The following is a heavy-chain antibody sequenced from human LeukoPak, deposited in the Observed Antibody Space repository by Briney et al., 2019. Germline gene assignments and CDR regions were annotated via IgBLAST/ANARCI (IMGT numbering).Heavy chain of an antibody. J-gene: IGHJ6*03. CDR2: IYHSGIT. D-gene: IGHD3-10*01. V-gene: IGHV4-38-2*02. CDR3: ASGYGSGVFRDYYYYMDV. Sequence: PSETLSLTCTVSGYSISSGYYWAWIRQPPGKGLEWIGTIYHSGITFYNPSLRGRVIISVDTSKNQFSLKLSSVTAADTAVYYCASGYGSGVFRDYYYYMDVWGKGTTVTISS. CDR1: GYSISSGYY.